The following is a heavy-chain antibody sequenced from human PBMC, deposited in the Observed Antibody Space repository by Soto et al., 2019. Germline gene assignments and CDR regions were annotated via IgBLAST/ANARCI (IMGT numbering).Heavy chain of an antibody. CDR3: ASERSAQYFDY. V-gene: IGHV1-69*13. CDR1: GGTFSSHT. Sequence: ASVKVSCKASGGTFSSHTIAWVRQAPGQGLEWMGGIIPTFGTATNAPKFQGRVAISADASSNTAYMELSSLTPEDTGVYYCASERSAQYFDYWGQGTMVTVSS. D-gene: IGHD1-26*01. CDR2: IIPTFGTA. J-gene: IGHJ4*02.